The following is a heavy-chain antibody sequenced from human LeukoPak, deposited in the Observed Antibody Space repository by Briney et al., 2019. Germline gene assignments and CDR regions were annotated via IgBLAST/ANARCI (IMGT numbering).Heavy chain of an antibody. CDR2: ISGSGGST. CDR3: AKVLIVVVPTAPDAIDI. V-gene: IGHV3-23*01. Sequence: GGSLRLSCAASGFTFSSYAMSWVRQAPGKGMEWVSAISGSGGSTYYADSVKGRFTISRDDSKNTLYLQMNSLRAEATAVYSCAKVLIVVVPTAPDAIDIWGQGTLVTASS. J-gene: IGHJ3*02. CDR1: GFTFSSYA. D-gene: IGHD2-2*01.